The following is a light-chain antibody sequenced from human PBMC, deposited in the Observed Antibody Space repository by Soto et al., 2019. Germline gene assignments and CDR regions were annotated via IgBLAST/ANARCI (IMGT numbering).Light chain of an antibody. V-gene: IGKV1-5*03. CDR3: QQYNSYPYT. CDR1: QSISSW. Sequence: DIQMTQSPSTLSASVGDRVTITCRASQSISSWLAWYQQKPGKAPKLLIYKASSLESGVPSRFSGSVSGTEFTLTISSLQPDDFATYYCQQYNSYPYTFCQWTKLEIK. J-gene: IGKJ2*01. CDR2: KAS.